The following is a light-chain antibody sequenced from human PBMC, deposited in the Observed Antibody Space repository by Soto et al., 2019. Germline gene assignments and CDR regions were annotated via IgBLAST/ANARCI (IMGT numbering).Light chain of an antibody. CDR1: ESAIIS. CDR2: DAS. V-gene: IGKV3-11*01. Sequence: DIVLTQSPGTLSLSPGERATLSCRASESAIISLAWYQQKPGQAPRLLIYDASYRAIGIPARFSGSGSGTDFTLTISSLEPEDFAVYYCQQRSNWPPAITFGQGTRLEIK. CDR3: QQRSNWPPAIT. J-gene: IGKJ5*01.